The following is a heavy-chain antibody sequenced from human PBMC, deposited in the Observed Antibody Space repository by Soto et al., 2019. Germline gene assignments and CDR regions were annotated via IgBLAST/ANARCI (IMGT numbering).Heavy chain of an antibody. CDR3: ARAVRYFDWLLPEEDYYYYMDV. CDR2: IYYSGST. Sequence: SETLSLTCTVSGGSISSYYGSWIRQHPGKGLEWIGYIYYSGSTNYNPSLKSRVTISVDTSKNQFSLKLSSVTAADTAVYYCARAVRYFDWLLPEEDYYYYMDVWGKGTTVTVSS. D-gene: IGHD3-9*01. J-gene: IGHJ6*03. V-gene: IGHV4-59*01. CDR1: GGSISSYY.